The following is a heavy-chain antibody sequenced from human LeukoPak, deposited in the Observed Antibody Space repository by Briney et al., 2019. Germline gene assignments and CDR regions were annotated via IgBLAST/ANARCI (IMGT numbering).Heavy chain of an antibody. D-gene: IGHD1-26*01. Sequence: SETLSLTCAVYGGSFSGYYWSWIRQPPGKGLEWIGEINHSGSTNYNPSLKSRVTISVDTSKNQFSLKLSSVTAADTAVYYCARKTVGASGWFDPWGQGTLVTVSS. CDR2: INHSGST. CDR3: ARKTVGASGWFDP. V-gene: IGHV4-34*01. J-gene: IGHJ5*02. CDR1: GGSFSGYY.